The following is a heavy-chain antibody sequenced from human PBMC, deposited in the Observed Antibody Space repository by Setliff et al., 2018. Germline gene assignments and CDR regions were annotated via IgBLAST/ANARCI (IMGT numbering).Heavy chain of an antibody. V-gene: IGHV1-69*05. CDR2: IIPIFGTA. Sequence: SVKVSCKASGGTFSSYAISWVRQAPGQGLEWMGGIIPIFGTANYAQKFQGRVTITTDESTSTAYMELSSLRSEDTAVYYCARDEGNDILTGYYPHWGQGTLVTVSS. J-gene: IGHJ4*02. D-gene: IGHD3-9*01. CDR1: GGTFSSYA. CDR3: ARDEGNDILTGYYPH.